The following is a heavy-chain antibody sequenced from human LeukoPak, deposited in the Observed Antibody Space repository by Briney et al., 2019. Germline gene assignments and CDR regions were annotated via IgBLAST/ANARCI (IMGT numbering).Heavy chain of an antibody. J-gene: IGHJ5*02. D-gene: IGHD3-10*01. CDR2: MNPNSGNT. Sequence: ASVKVSCKASGYTFTSYDINWVRQAPGHGLEWMGWMNPNSGNTGYTKKLQGRVTMTRNTSITTAYMELSSLRSEDTAVYYRARGQMFYGSGSYRNWFDPWGQGTLVTVSS. V-gene: IGHV1-8*01. CDR1: GYTFTSYD. CDR3: ARGQMFYGSGSYRNWFDP.